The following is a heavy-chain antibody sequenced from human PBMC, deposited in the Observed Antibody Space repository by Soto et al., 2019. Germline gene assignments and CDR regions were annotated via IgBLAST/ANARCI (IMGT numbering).Heavy chain of an antibody. Sequence: QVQLVQSGAEVKKRGASVKVSCKASGYTFTSYDINWVRQATGQGLEWMGWTNPNSGNTGYAQKFPGSVTKTRSTSISTAYRELSSLRYEDTAVYYCAREGVRGMDVWGQGTTVTVSS. V-gene: IGHV1-8*01. J-gene: IGHJ6*02. CDR1: GYTFTSYD. CDR3: AREGVRGMDV. D-gene: IGHD2-21*01. CDR2: TNPNSGNT.